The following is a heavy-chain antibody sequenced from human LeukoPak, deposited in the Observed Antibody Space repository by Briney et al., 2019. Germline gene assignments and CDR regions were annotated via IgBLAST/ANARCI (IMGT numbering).Heavy chain of an antibody. J-gene: IGHJ4*02. CDR2: IIPIFGTA. V-gene: IGHV1-69*13. D-gene: IGHD6-13*01. Sequence: ASVKVSCKASGGTFSSYAISWVRQAPGQGLEWMGGIIPIFGTANYAQKFQGRVTITADESTSTAYMELSSLRSEDTAVYYCAREWSYSSSWTLFDYRGQGTLVTVSS. CDR3: AREWSYSSSWTLFDY. CDR1: GGTFSSYA.